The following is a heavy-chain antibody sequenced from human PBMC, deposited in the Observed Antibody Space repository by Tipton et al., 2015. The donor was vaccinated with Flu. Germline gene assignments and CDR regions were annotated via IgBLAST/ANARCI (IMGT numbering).Heavy chain of an antibody. CDR1: GAYISSANYY. CDR3: ARACGSGGNRWFDP. D-gene: IGHD2-15*01. Sequence: TLSLTCSVSGAYISSANYYWSWIRQPAGEALEWIGRVYTNGTTNYNPSLKSRVSISVDTSKDQFSLNLSSVTAADTAVYYCARACGSGGNRWFDPWGQGALVTVSS. V-gene: IGHV4-61*02. CDR2: VYTNGTT. J-gene: IGHJ5*02.